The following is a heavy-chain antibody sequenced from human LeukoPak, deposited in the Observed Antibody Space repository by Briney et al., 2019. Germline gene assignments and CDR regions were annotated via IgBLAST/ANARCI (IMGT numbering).Heavy chain of an antibody. Sequence: PGGSLRLSCAASGFTFSSYAMSWVRQAPGKGLEWVSAISGSGGSTYYADSVKGRFTISRDNSKNSLYLQMNSLRAEDTAVYYCARNPAPIPYYYGMDVWGQGTTVTVSS. CDR2: ISGSGGST. D-gene: IGHD2-2*01. J-gene: IGHJ6*02. V-gene: IGHV3-23*01. CDR3: ARNPAPIPYYYGMDV. CDR1: GFTFSSYA.